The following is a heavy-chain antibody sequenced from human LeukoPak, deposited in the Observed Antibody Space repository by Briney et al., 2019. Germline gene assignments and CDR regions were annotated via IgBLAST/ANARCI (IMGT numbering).Heavy chain of an antibody. CDR1: GFTFNNAW. Sequence: GGSLRLSCAASGFTFNNAWMNWVRQAPGKGLEWVGRIKSKTDGGTTEYAAPVRGRFTISRDDSRNTLHLQMNSLKTEDTAVYYCARLWARAFNIWGQGTLVTVSS. CDR2: IKSKTDGGTT. CDR3: ARLWARAFNI. V-gene: IGHV3-15*01. J-gene: IGHJ3*02. D-gene: IGHD4/OR15-4a*01.